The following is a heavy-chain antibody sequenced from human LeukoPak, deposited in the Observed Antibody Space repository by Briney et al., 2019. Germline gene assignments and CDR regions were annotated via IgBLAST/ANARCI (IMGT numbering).Heavy chain of an antibody. V-gene: IGHV3-21*01. J-gene: IGHJ4*02. CDR2: ISSSSSYI. CDR1: GFTFSNSW. Sequence: GGSLRLSCAASGFTFSNSWMHWVRQVPGKGLEWVSSISSSSSYIYYADSVKGRFTISRDNAKNSLYLQMNSLRAEDTAVYYCARDRAAAPFDYWGQGTLVTVSS. D-gene: IGHD6-13*01. CDR3: ARDRAAAPFDY.